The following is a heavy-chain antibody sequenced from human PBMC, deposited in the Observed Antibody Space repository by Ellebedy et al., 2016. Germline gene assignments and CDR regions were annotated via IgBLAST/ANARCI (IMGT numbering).Heavy chain of an antibody. J-gene: IGHJ6*02. Sequence: GGSLRLSCAASGFTVSSNYMSWVRQAPGKGLEWISVIYSGENTYYADSVKGRFTISRDNSKNTLYLQMNSLRAEDTAVFYCARGLFWSGYYYGMDVWGQGTTVTVSS. CDR2: IYSGENT. CDR1: GFTVSSNY. V-gene: IGHV3-66*01. CDR3: ARGLFWSGYYYGMDV. D-gene: IGHD3-3*01.